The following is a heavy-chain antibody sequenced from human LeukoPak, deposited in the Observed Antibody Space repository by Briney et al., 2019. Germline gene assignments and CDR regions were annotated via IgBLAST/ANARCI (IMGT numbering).Heavy chain of an antibody. V-gene: IGHV3-48*03. J-gene: IGHJ3*02. Sequence: GGSLTLSCAASGFPFSDHEMNWVRQAPGKGLEWVSYISSSGSDKYYPDSVKGRFTICRDNAKNSLYLQMNSLRAEDTAVYYCARRTSGAFAIWGQGTKVTVSS. CDR3: ARRTSGAFAI. CDR1: GFPFSDHE. CDR2: ISSSGSDK.